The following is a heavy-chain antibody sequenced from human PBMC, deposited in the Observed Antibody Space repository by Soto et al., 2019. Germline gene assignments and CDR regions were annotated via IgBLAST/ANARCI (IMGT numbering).Heavy chain of an antibody. Sequence: PSETLSLTCTVSGGSISISSYYWGCIRQPPGKGLEWIGSIYYSGSTYYNPSLKSRVTISVDTSKNQFSLKLSSVTAADTAVYYCARQEITMVRGVIIFAFDIWGQGTMVTVSS. CDR2: IYYSGST. J-gene: IGHJ3*02. V-gene: IGHV4-39*01. CDR1: GGSISISSYY. D-gene: IGHD3-10*01. CDR3: ARQEITMVRGVIIFAFDI.